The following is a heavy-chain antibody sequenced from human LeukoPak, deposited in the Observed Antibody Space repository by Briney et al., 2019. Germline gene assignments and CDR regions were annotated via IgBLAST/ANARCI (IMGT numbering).Heavy chain of an antibody. Sequence: GGSLRPSCEASGFTFKNYWMHWVRQVPGKGLEWVSGINGDMRSTNYADSVKGRFTITRDNARSTLFLQMNRLGTEDTAVYYCAKDRGAPDFYYYYYGMDVWGQGTTVTVSS. CDR3: AKDRGAPDFYYYYYGMDV. V-gene: IGHV3-74*01. J-gene: IGHJ6*02. D-gene: IGHD1-14*01. CDR2: INGDMRST. CDR1: GFTFKNYW.